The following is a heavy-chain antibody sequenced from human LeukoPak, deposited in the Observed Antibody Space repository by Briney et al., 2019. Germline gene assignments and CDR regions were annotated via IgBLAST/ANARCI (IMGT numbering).Heavy chain of an antibody. CDR1: GDSISSTSYY. J-gene: IGHJ4*01. V-gene: IGHV4-39*01. CDR2: IYNSGTT. Sequence: PSETLSLTCTVSGDSISSTSYYWDWIRQPPGKGLEWIGSIYNSGTTYYNPSLKSRVTISVDTSKNQFSLKVSSVTAADTAVYYCASRVYGLGSFNYWVQGTLVTVSS. D-gene: IGHD3-10*01. CDR3: ASRVYGLGSFNY.